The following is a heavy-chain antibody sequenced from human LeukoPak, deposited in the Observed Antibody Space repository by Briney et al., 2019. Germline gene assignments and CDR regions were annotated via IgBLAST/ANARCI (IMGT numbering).Heavy chain of an antibody. Sequence: GASVKVSCKASGYTFTSYGISWVRQAPGQGLEWMGWISAYNGNTNYAQKLQGRVTMTTDTSTSTAYMELRSLRSDDTAVYYCARYDILTGYYGLVGYYYGMDVWGQGTTVTVSS. CDR3: ARYDILTGYYGLVGYYYGMDV. CDR2: ISAYNGNT. V-gene: IGHV1-18*01. CDR1: GYTFTSYG. J-gene: IGHJ6*02. D-gene: IGHD3-9*01.